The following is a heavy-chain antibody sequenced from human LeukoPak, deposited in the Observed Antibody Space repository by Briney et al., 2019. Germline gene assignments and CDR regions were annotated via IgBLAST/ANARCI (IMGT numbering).Heavy chain of an antibody. CDR2: ISSSSSYI. J-gene: IGHJ4*02. D-gene: IGHD3-10*01. V-gene: IGHV3-21*01. CDR3: ERTYYYGSGSPSLSDY. Sequence: GGSLRLSCAASGFTFSSYSMNWVRQAPGKGLEWVSSISSSSSYIYYADSVKGRFTISRDNAKNSLYLQMNSLRAEDTAVYYCERTYYYGSGSPSLSDYWGQGTLVTVSS. CDR1: GFTFSSYS.